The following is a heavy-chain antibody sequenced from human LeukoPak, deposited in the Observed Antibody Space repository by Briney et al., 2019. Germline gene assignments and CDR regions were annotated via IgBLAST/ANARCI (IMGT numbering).Heavy chain of an antibody. V-gene: IGHV3-53*01. Sequence: PVGSLRLSCAASGFPVSSNYMSWVRQAPGKGLEWVSVIYSGGKTYYADSVKGRFTISRDNSKNTLYLQMNTLRAEDTAVYYCARGDSSSWYYFDYWGQGTLVTVSS. CDR2: IYSGGKT. CDR3: ARGDSSSWYYFDY. D-gene: IGHD6-13*01. J-gene: IGHJ4*02. CDR1: GFPVSSNY.